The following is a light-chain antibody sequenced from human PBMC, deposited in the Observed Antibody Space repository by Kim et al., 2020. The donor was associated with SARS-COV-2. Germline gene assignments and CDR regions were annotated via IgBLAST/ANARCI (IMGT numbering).Light chain of an antibody. J-gene: IGKJ1*01. Sequence: ASVGDRVTITCRASQDISNYLAWFQRKPGKAPKLLIYAASALQQGVPSRFSGSGSGTDFTLTVTSLQPEDVATYYCQKCDSAPWTFGQGTKVEIK. CDR1: QDISNY. CDR2: AAS. CDR3: QKCDSAPWT. V-gene: IGKV1-27*01.